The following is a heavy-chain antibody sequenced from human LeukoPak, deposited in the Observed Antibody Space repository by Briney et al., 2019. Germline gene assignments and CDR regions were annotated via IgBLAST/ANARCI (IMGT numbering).Heavy chain of an antibody. CDR1: GYTFTAYY. J-gene: IGHJ4*02. CDR3: ARGKGRDGYTAFDY. D-gene: IGHD5-24*01. V-gene: IGHV1-2*06. Sequence: ASVKVSCKASGYTFTAYYMHWVRQAPGQGLEWMGRINPNSGDTNYAQKFQGRVTITRDTSISTAYMELSRLRSDDTAVYYCARGKGRDGYTAFDYWGQGTLVTVSS. CDR2: INPNSGDT.